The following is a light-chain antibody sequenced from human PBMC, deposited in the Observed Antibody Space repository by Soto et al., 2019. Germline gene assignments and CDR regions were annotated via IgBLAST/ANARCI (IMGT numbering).Light chain of an antibody. CDR1: QSVLYSSNNKNY. CDR3: QQYYSTPPVT. V-gene: IGKV4-1*01. J-gene: IGKJ2*01. CDR2: WAS. Sequence: DIVMTQSPDSLAVSLGERATINCKSSQSVLYSSNNKNYLAWYQQKPGQPPKLLIYWASTRESGVPDRFSGSGAGTEFTLTISSRQAEDVAVYYCQQYYSTPPVTFGQGTKLEIK.